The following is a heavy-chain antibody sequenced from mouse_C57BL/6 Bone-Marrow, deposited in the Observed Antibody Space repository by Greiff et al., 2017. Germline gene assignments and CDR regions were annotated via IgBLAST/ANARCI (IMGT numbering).Heavy chain of an antibody. CDR1: GYTFTDYY. Sequence: EVQLQQSGPELVKPGASVKISCKASGYTFTDYYMNWVKQSHGKSLEWIGDINPNNGGTSYNQKFKGKATLTVDKSSSTAYMEIRSLTSEDSAVYYCAIGDGYSYFDYWGQGTTLTVSS. CDR2: INPNNGGT. V-gene: IGHV1-26*01. J-gene: IGHJ2*01. D-gene: IGHD2-3*01. CDR3: AIGDGYSYFDY.